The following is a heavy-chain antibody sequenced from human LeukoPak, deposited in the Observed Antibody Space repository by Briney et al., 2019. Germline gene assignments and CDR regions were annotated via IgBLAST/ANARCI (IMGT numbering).Heavy chain of an antibody. J-gene: IGHJ6*02. Sequence: PGGSLRLSCAASGFTFSSYAVSWVRQAPGKGLEWVSAISGSGGSTYYADSVKGRFTISRDNSKNTLYLQMNSLRAEDTAVYYCAKAAQWLRYYYYYGMDVWGQGTTVTVSS. CDR3: AKAAQWLRYYYYYGMDV. D-gene: IGHD6-19*01. CDR1: GFTFSSYA. CDR2: ISGSGGST. V-gene: IGHV3-23*01.